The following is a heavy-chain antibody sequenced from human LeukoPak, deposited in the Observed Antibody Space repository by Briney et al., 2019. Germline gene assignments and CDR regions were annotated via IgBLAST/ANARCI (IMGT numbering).Heavy chain of an antibody. CDR2: IRQDGSDK. J-gene: IGHJ3*02. Sequence: GGSLRLSCAASGFTFTTHWMSWVRQAPGKGLEWVANIRQDGSDKHYAESVKGRFTISRDNAKKSLNLQMNSLRAEDTAVYYCARLSDTEGGSTSYRASDIWGQRTLVIVSS. CDR3: ARLSDTEGGSTSYRASDI. D-gene: IGHD3-16*02. CDR1: GFTFTTHW. V-gene: IGHV3-7*01.